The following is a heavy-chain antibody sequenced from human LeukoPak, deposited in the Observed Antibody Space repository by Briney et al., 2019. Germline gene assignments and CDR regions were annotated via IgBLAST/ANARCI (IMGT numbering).Heavy chain of an antibody. V-gene: IGHV3-30*04. CDR1: GFTFSSYA. CDR3: ARSSTSPFDI. CDR2: ISYDGSNE. Sequence: GGSLRLSCAASGFTFSSYAMHWVRQAPGKGLEWVAVISYDGSNEYYADSVKGRFTISRDNSKNTLYLQMNSLRAEDTAVYYCARSSTSPFDIWGQGTMVTVSS. J-gene: IGHJ3*02. D-gene: IGHD2-2*01.